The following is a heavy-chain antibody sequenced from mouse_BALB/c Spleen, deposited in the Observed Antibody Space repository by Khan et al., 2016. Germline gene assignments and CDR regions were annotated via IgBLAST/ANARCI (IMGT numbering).Heavy chain of an antibody. J-gene: IGHJ3*01. V-gene: IGHV1-7*01. CDR2: INPSTGYT. CDR3: ARWSYYGNYLFAY. CDR1: GYTFTSYW. Sequence: QVQLQQSGAELAKPGASVKMSCKASGYTFTSYWMHWVKQRPGQGLEWIGYINPSTGYTEYNQKFKDKATLTADKSSSHSYMQLSRLTSEDSAVYYCARWSYYGNYLFAYWGQVTPVTVSA. D-gene: IGHD2-10*01.